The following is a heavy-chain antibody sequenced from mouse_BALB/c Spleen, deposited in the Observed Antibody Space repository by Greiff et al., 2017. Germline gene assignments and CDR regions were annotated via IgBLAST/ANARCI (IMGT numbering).Heavy chain of an antibody. CDR3: ARSITTGPWFAY. CDR2: IDPANGNT. Sequence: EVQGVESGAELVKPGASVKLSCTASGFNIKDTYMHWVKQRPEQGLEWIGRIDPANGNTKYDPKFQGKATITADTSSNTAYLQLSSLTSEDTAVYYCARSITTGPWFAYWGQGTLVTVSA. V-gene: IGHV14-3*02. J-gene: IGHJ3*01. CDR1: GFNIKDTY. D-gene: IGHD2-4*01.